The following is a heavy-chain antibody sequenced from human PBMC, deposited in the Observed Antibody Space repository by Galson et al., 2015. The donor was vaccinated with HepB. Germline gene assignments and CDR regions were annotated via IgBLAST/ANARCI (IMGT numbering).Heavy chain of an antibody. CDR3: ARGSGYDPWPFDY. D-gene: IGHD5-12*01. CDR1: GYTFTSYA. V-gene: IGHV1-3*01. Sequence: SVKVSCKASGYTFTSYAMHWVRQAPGQRLEWMGWINAGNGNTKYSQKFQGRVTITRDTSASTAYMELSSLRSEDTAVYYCARGSGYDPWPFDYWGQGTLVTVSS. J-gene: IGHJ4*02. CDR2: INAGNGNT.